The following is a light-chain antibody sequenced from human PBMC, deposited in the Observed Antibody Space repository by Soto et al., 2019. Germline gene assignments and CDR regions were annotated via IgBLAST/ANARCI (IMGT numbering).Light chain of an antibody. V-gene: IGKV1-16*01. CDR1: QGVSNY. Sequence: DIQMTQSPSSLSASVGDRATMTCRASQGVSNYLVWYQQKPGKAPKLLIPAASSLQEGDPSRFRGGGSGTDFTLIISSLQPEDFATYYCQQYNSYPLTFGQGTRLEIK. J-gene: IGKJ5*01. CDR3: QQYNSYPLT. CDR2: AAS.